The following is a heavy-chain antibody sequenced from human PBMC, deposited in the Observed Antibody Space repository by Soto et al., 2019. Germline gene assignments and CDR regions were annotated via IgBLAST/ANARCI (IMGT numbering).Heavy chain of an antibody. CDR2: ITASGGTT. Sequence: GVSLRLSYAASGCTFITYAISCVLQAPEKGLQWVSGITASGGTTYYADSVKGRFTIYRDNSKNTLYLQMNSLRAEDTAVYYCAKDSLSYDRSDYYERFDHWGQGTLVTVSS. CDR3: AKDSLSYDRSDYYERFDH. V-gene: IGHV3-23*01. J-gene: IGHJ4*02. D-gene: IGHD3-22*01. CDR1: GCTFITYA.